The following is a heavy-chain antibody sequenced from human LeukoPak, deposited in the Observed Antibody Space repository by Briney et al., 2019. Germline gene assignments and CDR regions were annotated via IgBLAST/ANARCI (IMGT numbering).Heavy chain of an antibody. Sequence: SETLSLTCTVSGASITTYYWSWIRQPPGKGLEWIGYIYHSGSTKYNPSLKSRVTISVDTSKHQFSLRLSSVTAADTAVYYCARQLYDSSGYPFDYWGQGTLVTVSS. CDR1: GASITTYY. D-gene: IGHD3-22*01. V-gene: IGHV4-59*08. CDR2: IYHSGST. J-gene: IGHJ4*02. CDR3: ARQLYDSSGYPFDY.